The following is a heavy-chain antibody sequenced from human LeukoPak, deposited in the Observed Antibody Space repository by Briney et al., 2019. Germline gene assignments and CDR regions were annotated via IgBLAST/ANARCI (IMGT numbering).Heavy chain of an antibody. CDR2: IRSKAYGGTT. CDR1: GFTFSSYA. CDR3: TRVDDILTGYPNYFDY. D-gene: IGHD3-9*01. J-gene: IGHJ4*02. Sequence: GGSLRLSCAASGFTFSSYAMSWVRQAPGKGLEWVGFIRSKAYGGTTEYAASVKGRFTISRDDSKSIAYLQMNSLKTEDTAVYYCTRVDDILTGYPNYFDYWGQGTLLTVSS. V-gene: IGHV3-49*04.